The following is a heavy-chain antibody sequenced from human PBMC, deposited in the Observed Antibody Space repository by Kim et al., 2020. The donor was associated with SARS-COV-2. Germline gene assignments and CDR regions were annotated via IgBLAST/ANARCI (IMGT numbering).Heavy chain of an antibody. D-gene: IGHD1-7*01. Sequence: GESLKISCKGSGYSFTSYWISWVRQMPGKGLEWMGRIDPSDSYTNYSPSFQGHVTISADKSISTAYLQWSSLKASDTAMYYCARQAGTTGYYYYGMDVWGQGTTVTVSS. CDR3: ARQAGTTGYYYYGMDV. CDR1: GYSFTSYW. CDR2: IDPSDSYT. J-gene: IGHJ6*02. V-gene: IGHV5-10-1*01.